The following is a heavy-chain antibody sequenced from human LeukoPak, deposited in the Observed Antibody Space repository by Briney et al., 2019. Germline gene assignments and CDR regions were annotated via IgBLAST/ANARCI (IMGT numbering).Heavy chain of an antibody. D-gene: IGHD3-10*01. Sequence: PGGSLRLSCTASGFTFGDYAMSWVRQAPGKGLEWVGFIRSKAYGGTTEYAASVKGRFTISRDDSKSFAYLQMNSLKTEDTAVYYCTRDVWFGEPYGMDVWGQGTTVTVSS. CDR1: GFTFGDYA. CDR3: TRDVWFGEPYGMDV. CDR2: IRSKAYGGTT. J-gene: IGHJ6*02. V-gene: IGHV3-49*04.